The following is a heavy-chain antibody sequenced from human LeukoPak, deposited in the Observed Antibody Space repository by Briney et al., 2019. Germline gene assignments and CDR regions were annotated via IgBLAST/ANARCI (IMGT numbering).Heavy chain of an antibody. Sequence: GGSLRLSCAASGFTFSEYYMSWIRQAPGKGLEWVSYISSSGSTTYYADSVKGRFTISRDNAKNSLYLQMNSLRAEDTAVYYCARGNWFDPWGQGTLVTVSS. CDR2: ISSSGSTT. CDR1: GFTFSEYY. J-gene: IGHJ5*02. CDR3: ARGNWFDP. V-gene: IGHV3-11*01.